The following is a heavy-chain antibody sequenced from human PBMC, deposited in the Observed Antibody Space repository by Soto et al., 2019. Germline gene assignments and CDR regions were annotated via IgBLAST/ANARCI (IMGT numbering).Heavy chain of an antibody. D-gene: IGHD1-26*01. CDR3: AKRSRSSNFYY. CDR2: ISGSDDST. CDR1: GFTFSSYA. V-gene: IGHV3-23*01. J-gene: IGHJ4*02. Sequence: EVQLLESGGGLVQPGESLRLSCAASGFTFSSYAMIWVLQAPGKGLEWVSVISGSDDSTYYADSVKGRFTISRDNSKNTLYLQMNSRRAEDTAVYYFAKRSRSSNFYYWGQGPRVT.